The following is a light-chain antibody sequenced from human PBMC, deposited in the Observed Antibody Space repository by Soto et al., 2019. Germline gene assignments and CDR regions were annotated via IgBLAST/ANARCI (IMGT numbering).Light chain of an antibody. CDR2: DVT. J-gene: IGLJ1*01. CDR1: SSDIGNYNY. CDR3: CSYAGSYSYV. Sequence: QSALTQPRSVSGSPGQSVTISCTGTSSDIGNYNYVSWYQQHPGKAPKLMIYDVTERPSGVPDRFSGSKSGNTASLTISGLQAEDEADYYCCSYAGSYSYVFATGTQLTVL. V-gene: IGLV2-11*01.